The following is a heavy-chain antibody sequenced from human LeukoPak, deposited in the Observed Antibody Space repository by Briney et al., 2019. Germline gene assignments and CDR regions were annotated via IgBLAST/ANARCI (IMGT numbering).Heavy chain of an antibody. V-gene: IGHV3-23*01. D-gene: IGHD6-13*01. J-gene: IGHJ4*02. CDR1: GFTFSSYV. CDR2: IGGSVGSM. Sequence: GGSLRLSCAASGFTFSSYVMSWVRQAPGKGLEWVSNIGGSVGSMFYAASVKGRFAISRDNSKKTLFLQMNNLRVEDTAVYYCAKRGNSWGLFDYWGQGTLVTASS. CDR3: AKRGNSWGLFDY.